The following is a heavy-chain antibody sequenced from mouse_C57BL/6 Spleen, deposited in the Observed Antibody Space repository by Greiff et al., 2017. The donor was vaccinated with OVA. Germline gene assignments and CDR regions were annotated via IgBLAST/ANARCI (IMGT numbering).Heavy chain of an antibody. J-gene: IGHJ3*01. D-gene: IGHD1-1*01. CDR1: GFNIKNTY. CDR3: ARPSYYYGSSYEDWFAY. CDR2: IDPANGNT. V-gene: IGHV14-3*01. Sequence: VQLQQSVAELVRPGASVKLSCTASGFNIKNTYMHWVKQRPEQGLEWIGRIDPANGNTKYAPKFQGKATITADTSSNTAYLQLSSLTSEDTAIYYCARPSYYYGSSYEDWFAYWGQGTLVTVSA.